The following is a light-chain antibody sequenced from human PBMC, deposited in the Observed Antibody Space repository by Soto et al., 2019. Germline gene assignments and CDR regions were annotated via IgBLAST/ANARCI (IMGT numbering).Light chain of an antibody. J-gene: IGLJ1*01. CDR3: SSYTSSDTPYV. Sequence: QSALTQPASVSGSPGQSITISCTGTSSDVGDYKYVSWYQQHPDKAPKLIIFVNSNRPSGISNRFSASNSGNTASLTISGLQADGEFDYYCSSYTSSDTPYVFGTGTKVTVL. V-gene: IGLV2-14*01. CDR1: SSDVGDYKY. CDR2: VNS.